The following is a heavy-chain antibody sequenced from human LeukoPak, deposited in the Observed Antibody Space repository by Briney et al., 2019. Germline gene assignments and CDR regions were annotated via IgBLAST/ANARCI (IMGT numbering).Heavy chain of an antibody. J-gene: IGHJ6*02. Sequence: ASVKVCCKASGYTFTGYYMHWVRQAPGQGLEWMGWINPNSGGTNYAQKFQGRVTMTRDTSISTAYMELSRLRSDDTAVYYCARDPGYCSGGSCRNYYYGMDVWGQGTTVTVSS. CDR3: ARDPGYCSGGSCRNYYYGMDV. CDR1: GYTFTGYY. D-gene: IGHD2-15*01. CDR2: INPNSGGT. V-gene: IGHV1-2*02.